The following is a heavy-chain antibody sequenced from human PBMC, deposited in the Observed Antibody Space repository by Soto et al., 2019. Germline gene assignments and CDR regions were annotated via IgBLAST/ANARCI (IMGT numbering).Heavy chain of an antibody. CDR2: IYWDDDK. CDR3: AHSIDTSMALDY. CDR1: GFSLSTNGAG. V-gene: IGHV2-5*02. D-gene: IGHD2-15*01. Sequence: QITLKESGPTLVKPTQTLTLTCTFSGFSLSTNGAGVDWIRQPPGKALEWLALIYWDDDKRYSPSLKSRLTITKDPSKNKVVLTMSNMDPVDTATYYCAHSIDTSMALDYWGQGTLVTVSS. J-gene: IGHJ4*02.